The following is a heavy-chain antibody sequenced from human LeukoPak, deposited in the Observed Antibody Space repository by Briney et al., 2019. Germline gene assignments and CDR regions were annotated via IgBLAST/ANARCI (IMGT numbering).Heavy chain of an antibody. V-gene: IGHV1-69*04. Sequence: SVKVSCKASGGSFSSFGVAWVRQAPGQGLEWMGRIIPMLGSEDYAQKFQGRVTITADKSASTVYMDLGSLRSKDPAIYYCARIGGGGGDGLQSYNYGLDVWGLGTTVIVSS. D-gene: IGHD3-16*01. CDR2: IIPMLGSE. CDR1: GGSFSSFG. CDR3: ARIGGGGGDGLQSYNYGLDV. J-gene: IGHJ6*02.